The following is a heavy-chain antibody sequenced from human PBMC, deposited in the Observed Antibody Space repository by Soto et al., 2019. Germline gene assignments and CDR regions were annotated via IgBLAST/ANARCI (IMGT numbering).Heavy chain of an antibody. CDR2: IYPGDSDT. D-gene: IGHD4-17*01. CDR3: ARHGGYGGNSAGWFDP. Sequence: PGESLKISCKGSGYSFTSYWIGWVRQMPGKGLEWMGIIYPGDSDTRYSPSFQGQVTISADKSISTAYLQWSSLKASDTAMYYCARHGGYGGNSAGWFDPWGQGTLVTVSS. J-gene: IGHJ5*02. CDR1: GYSFTSYW. V-gene: IGHV5-51*01.